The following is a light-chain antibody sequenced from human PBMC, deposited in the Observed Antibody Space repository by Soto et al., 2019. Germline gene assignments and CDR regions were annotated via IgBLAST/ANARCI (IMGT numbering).Light chain of an antibody. CDR3: QQSYSTPRT. CDR1: QSISSY. CDR2: AAS. J-gene: IGKJ1*01. V-gene: IGKV1-39*01. Sequence: DIQMTQSPSSLSASVGDRVTITCRARQSISSYLNWYQQKPGKAPKLLIYAASSLQSGVPSRFSGSGSGTDFTLTISSLQPEDFATYYCQQSYSTPRTFGQGTKGEIK.